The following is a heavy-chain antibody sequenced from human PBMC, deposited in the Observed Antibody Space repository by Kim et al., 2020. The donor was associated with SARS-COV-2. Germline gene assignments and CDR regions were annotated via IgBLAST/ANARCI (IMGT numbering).Heavy chain of an antibody. D-gene: IGHD3-22*01. V-gene: IGHV4-39*01. CDR1: GGSISSSSYY. Sequence: SETLSLTCTVSGGSISSSSYYWGWIRQPPGKGLEWIGSIYYSGSTYYNPSLKSRVTISVDTSKNQFSLKLSSVTAADTAVYYCATPVHYYDSSDRYYFDYWGQGTLVTVSS. CDR3: ATPVHYYDSSDRYYFDY. CDR2: IYYSGST. J-gene: IGHJ4*02.